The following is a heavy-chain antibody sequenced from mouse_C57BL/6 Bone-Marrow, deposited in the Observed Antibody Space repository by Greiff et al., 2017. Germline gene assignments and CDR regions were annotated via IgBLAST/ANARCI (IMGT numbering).Heavy chain of an antibody. CDR2: IDPSDSET. CDR3: ASYGYAY. CDR1: GYTFTSYW. J-gene: IGHJ2*01. D-gene: IGHD2-2*01. Sequence: QVQLQQPGAELVRPGSSVKLSCKASGYTFTSYWMHWVKQRPIQGLEWIGNIDPSDSETLYNQKFKDKATLTVDKSSSTAYMQLSSLTSEDSAVYYCASYGYAYWGQGTTLTVSS. V-gene: IGHV1-52*01.